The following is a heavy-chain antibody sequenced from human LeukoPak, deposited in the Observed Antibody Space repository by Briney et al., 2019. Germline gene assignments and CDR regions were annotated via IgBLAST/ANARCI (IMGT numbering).Heavy chain of an antibody. J-gene: IGHJ4*02. D-gene: IGHD1-7*01. CDR1: GFTFSTYV. V-gene: IGHV3-23*01. Sequence: QPGGSLRLSCAASGFTFSTYVMSWVRQAPGKGLEWVSAISGSGGSTYYADSVKGRFTISRDNSKNTLYLQMNSLGADDTAVYYCAKGNCRYFDYWGQGTLVTVSS. CDR3: AKGNCRYFDY. CDR2: ISGSGGST.